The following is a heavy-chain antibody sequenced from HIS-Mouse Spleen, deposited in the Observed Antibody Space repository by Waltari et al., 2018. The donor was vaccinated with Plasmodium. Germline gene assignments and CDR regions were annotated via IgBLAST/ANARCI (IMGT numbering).Heavy chain of an antibody. D-gene: IGHD1-26*01. Sequence: EVQLVESGGGLVQPGGSLRLSCAASGFTFRSYSMNWVLQAPGKGLEWVSYISSSSSTIYYADSVKGRFTISRDNAKNSLYLQMNSLRAEDTAVYYCARVNSGSYYWFDPWGQGTLVTVSS. CDR2: ISSSSSTI. V-gene: IGHV3-48*01. CDR1: GFTFRSYS. CDR3: ARVNSGSYYWFDP. J-gene: IGHJ5*02.